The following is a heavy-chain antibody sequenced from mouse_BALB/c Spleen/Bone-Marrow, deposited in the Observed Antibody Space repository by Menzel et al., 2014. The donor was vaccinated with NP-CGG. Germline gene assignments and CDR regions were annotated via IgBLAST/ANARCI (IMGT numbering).Heavy chain of an antibody. D-gene: IGHD1-1*01. Sequence: VQLQQSGGGLVKPGGSLKLSCAASGFTFSDYYMHWVRQTPEKRLEWVATISAGGSYTYYPDSVKGRFTIARDNAKNNLYLQMSRLKSEDTAMYYCGNYYCRSWFAYWGQGTLVTVSA. J-gene: IGHJ3*01. CDR2: ISAGGSYT. CDR3: GNYYCRSWFAY. CDR1: GFTFSDYY. V-gene: IGHV5-4*02.